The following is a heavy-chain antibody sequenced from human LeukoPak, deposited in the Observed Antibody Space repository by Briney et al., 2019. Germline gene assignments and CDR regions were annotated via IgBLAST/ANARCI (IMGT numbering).Heavy chain of an antibody. J-gene: IGHJ4*02. CDR1: GFTFSSYS. Sequence: GGSLRLSCAASGFTFSSYSMNWVRQAPGKGLEWVSSISSSSSTIYYADSVKGRFTISRDNAKNSLYLQMNSLRAEDTAVYYCARDLTYYYDSSGYYDYWGQGTLVTVSS. D-gene: IGHD3-22*01. CDR3: ARDLTYYYDSSGYYDY. V-gene: IGHV3-48*01. CDR2: ISSSSSTI.